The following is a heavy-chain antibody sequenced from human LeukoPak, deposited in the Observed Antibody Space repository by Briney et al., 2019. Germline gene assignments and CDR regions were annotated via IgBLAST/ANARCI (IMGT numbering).Heavy chain of an antibody. D-gene: IGHD6-13*01. Sequence: GGSLRLSCAASGFIFSSYSMSWVRQAPGKGLEWVSVITGSGGNTYYADSVKGRFTISKDNSKNTVYLQMSSLRVDDTAVFYCAKAASSSWPSYYYGMDVWGQGTTVTVSS. J-gene: IGHJ6*02. CDR2: ITGSGGNT. V-gene: IGHV3-23*01. CDR3: AKAASSSWPSYYYGMDV. CDR1: GFIFSSYS.